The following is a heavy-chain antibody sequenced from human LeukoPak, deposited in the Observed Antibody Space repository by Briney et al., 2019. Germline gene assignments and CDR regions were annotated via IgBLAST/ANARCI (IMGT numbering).Heavy chain of an antibody. CDR2: IFSHDEK. Sequence: ESGPTLVNPTEILTLTCTVSGFSLSNARMGVSRIRQPPGKALECLAHIFSHDEKSYSTSLKIRLTISKDTSKSQVVLTMTHIDPVDTATYYCARIGYDSSGYSPPYFDYWGQGTLVTVSS. V-gene: IGHV2-26*01. D-gene: IGHD3-22*01. CDR3: ARIGYDSSGYSPPYFDY. J-gene: IGHJ4*02. CDR1: GFSLSNARMG.